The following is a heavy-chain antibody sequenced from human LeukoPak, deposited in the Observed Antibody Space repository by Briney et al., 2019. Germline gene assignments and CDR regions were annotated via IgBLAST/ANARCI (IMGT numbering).Heavy chain of an antibody. CDR2: ISWNSGSI. V-gene: IGHV3-9*01. Sequence: GGSLRLSCAASGFTFDDYAMHWVRHAPGKGLEWVSGISWNSGSIGYADSVKGRFTISRDNAKNSLYLQMNSLRAEDTAVYYCARGYKYQLLYTSYYGMDVWGQGTTVTVSS. CDR1: GFTFDDYA. J-gene: IGHJ6*02. D-gene: IGHD2-2*02. CDR3: ARGYKYQLLYTSYYGMDV.